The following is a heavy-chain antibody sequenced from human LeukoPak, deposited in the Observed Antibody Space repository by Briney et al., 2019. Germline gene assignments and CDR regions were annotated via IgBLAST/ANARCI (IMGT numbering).Heavy chain of an antibody. Sequence: GGSLRLSCAASGFTFSDYFVNWIRQAPGKGLEWVSYISSSGSSTNYADSVKGRFTIPRDNAKNSLYLQMNSLRAEDTAVYYCARRGSTSTGAGSFDIWGQGTMVTVSS. D-gene: IGHD1-26*01. V-gene: IGHV3-11*06. CDR1: GFTFSDYF. CDR2: ISSSGSST. J-gene: IGHJ3*02. CDR3: ARRGSTSTGAGSFDI.